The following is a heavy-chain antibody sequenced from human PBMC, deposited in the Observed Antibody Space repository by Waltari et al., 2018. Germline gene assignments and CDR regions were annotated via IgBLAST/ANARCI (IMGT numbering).Heavy chain of an antibody. V-gene: IGHV1-2*06. J-gene: IGHJ5*02. D-gene: IGHD6-13*01. CDR2: INPNSGGT. Sequence: QGQLVQSGAEVKKPGASVKVSCKASGYTFPGYSLHWVRQAPGQGLEWMGRINPNSGGTNYAQKFQGRVTMTRDTSISTAYMELSRLRSDDTAVYYCARRPPVAAGTRGGWFDPWGQGTLVTVSS. CDR1: GYTFPGYS. CDR3: ARRPPVAAGTRGGWFDP.